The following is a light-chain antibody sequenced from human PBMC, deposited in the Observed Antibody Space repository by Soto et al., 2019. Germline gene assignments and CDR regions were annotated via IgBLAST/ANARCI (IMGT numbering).Light chain of an antibody. CDR1: QSVSSN. V-gene: IGKV3-15*01. J-gene: IGKJ1*01. Sequence: EIVVTQSPATLSVSPGERATLSCRASQSVSSNLAWYQQKPGQAPRLLIYGASTRATGIPARFSGRGSGTEFTLTISSLQSEDFAVYYCQQYNNWPPWTFGQGTKVEIK. CDR3: QQYNNWPPWT. CDR2: GAS.